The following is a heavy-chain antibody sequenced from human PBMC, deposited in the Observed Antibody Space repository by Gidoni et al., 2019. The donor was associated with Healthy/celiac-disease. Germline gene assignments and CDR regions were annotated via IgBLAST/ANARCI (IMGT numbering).Heavy chain of an antibody. D-gene: IGHD6-19*01. CDR1: GFTFSSYA. CDR2: ISGSGGST. Sequence: EVQLLESGGGLVQPGGSLRLSCAASGFTFSSYAMSWVRQAPGKGLEWVSAISGSGGSTYYADSVKGRFTISRDNSKNTLYLQMNSLRAEDTAVYYCAKDPGWYGPRGTPNWFDPWGQGTLVTVSS. CDR3: AKDPGWYGPRGTPNWFDP. J-gene: IGHJ5*02. V-gene: IGHV3-23*01.